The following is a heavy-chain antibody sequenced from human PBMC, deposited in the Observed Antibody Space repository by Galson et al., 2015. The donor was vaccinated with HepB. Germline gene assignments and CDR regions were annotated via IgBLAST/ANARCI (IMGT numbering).Heavy chain of an antibody. CDR2: ISSSSSTI. V-gene: IGHV3-48*01. D-gene: IGHD3-10*01. Sequence: SLRLSCAASGFTFSSYSMNWVRQAPGKGLEWVSYISSSSSTIYYADSVKGRFTISRDNAKNSLHLQMNSLRAEDTAVYYCARDLGGSFDYWGQGTLVTVSS. J-gene: IGHJ4*02. CDR3: ARDLGGSFDY. CDR1: GFTFSSYS.